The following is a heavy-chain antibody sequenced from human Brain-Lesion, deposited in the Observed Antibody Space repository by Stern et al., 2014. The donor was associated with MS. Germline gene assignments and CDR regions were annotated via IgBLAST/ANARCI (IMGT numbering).Heavy chain of an antibody. Sequence: VQLLESGPGLVKPSQTLSLSCTVSGGSISSGGYYWSWIRQPAGKGLEWIGRIFNSGSTSYNPSLKRRVTISIDTPKTQFSLRLNSMTAADTAVYYCARGRVVPGFQYYATDVWGQGTTVIVSS. J-gene: IGHJ6*02. CDR1: GGSISSGGYY. CDR2: IFNSGST. CDR3: ARGRVVPGFQYYATDV. D-gene: IGHD2-2*01. V-gene: IGHV4-61*02.